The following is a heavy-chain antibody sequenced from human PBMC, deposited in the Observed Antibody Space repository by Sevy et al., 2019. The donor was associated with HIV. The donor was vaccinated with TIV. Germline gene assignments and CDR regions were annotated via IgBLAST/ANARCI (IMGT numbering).Heavy chain of an antibody. CDR3: ARDTLLDYYDSSGSSWFDS. CDR2: ISAYNGNT. Sequence: ASVKVYCKASGYTFSNYGISWVRQAPGQGLEWMGWISAYNGNTKYSQNFQDRVTMTTDTSMTTAYMELRSLRSDDTAVYYCARDTLLDYYDSSGSSWFDSWGQGVLVTVSS. CDR1: GYTFSNYG. V-gene: IGHV1-18*01. J-gene: IGHJ5*01. D-gene: IGHD3-22*01.